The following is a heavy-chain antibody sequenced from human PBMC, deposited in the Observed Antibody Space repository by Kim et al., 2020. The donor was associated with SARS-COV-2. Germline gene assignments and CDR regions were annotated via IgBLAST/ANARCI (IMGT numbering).Heavy chain of an antibody. CDR1: GGSFSGYY. J-gene: IGHJ6*02. CDR3: ARGGARYFDWSYYYYGMDV. V-gene: IGHV4-34*01. D-gene: IGHD3-9*01. CDR2: INHSGST. Sequence: SETLSLTCAVYGGSFSGYYWSWIRQPPGKGLEWIGEINHSGSTNYNPSLKSRVTISVDTSKNQFSLKLSSVTAADTAVYYCARGGARYFDWSYYYYGMDVWGQGTTVTVSS.